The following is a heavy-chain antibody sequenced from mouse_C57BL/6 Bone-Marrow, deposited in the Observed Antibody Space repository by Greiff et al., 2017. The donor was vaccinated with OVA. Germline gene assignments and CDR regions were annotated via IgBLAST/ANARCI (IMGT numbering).Heavy chain of an antibody. CDR1: GYTFTSYW. J-gene: IGHJ2*01. CDR3: AILYYFDY. Sequence: VKLQQPGAELVRPGPSVKLSCKASGYTFTSYWMHWVKQRPGQGLEWIGVIDPSDSYTNYNQKFKGKATLTVDTSSSTAYMQLSSLTSEDSAVYYCAILYYFDYWGQGTTLTVSS. CDR2: IDPSDSYT. D-gene: IGHD1-1*02. V-gene: IGHV1-59*01.